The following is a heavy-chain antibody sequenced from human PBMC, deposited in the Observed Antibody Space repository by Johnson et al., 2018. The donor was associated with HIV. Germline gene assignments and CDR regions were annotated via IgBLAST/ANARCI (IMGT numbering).Heavy chain of an antibody. CDR2: FSYDGSDK. CDR1: GFSLSTYD. CDR3: AKDIRVRGRYDAFDI. J-gene: IGHJ3*02. V-gene: IGHV3-30*18. D-gene: IGHD3-10*01. Sequence: VQLVESGGGVVQPGRSLRLSCAASGFSLSTYDLHWVRQAPGKGLEWVAVFSYDGSDKYYADSVKGRFTISRDNSKNTLYLQMNSLRAEDTALYYCAKDIRVRGRYDAFDIWGQGTMVTVSS.